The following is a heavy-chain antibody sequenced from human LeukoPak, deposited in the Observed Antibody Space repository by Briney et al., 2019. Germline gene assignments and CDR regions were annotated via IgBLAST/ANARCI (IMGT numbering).Heavy chain of an antibody. D-gene: IGHD3-3*01. CDR3: ARSESSGYYDFWSGYYANWFDP. CDR2: ISAYNGNT. CDR1: GYTFTNYG. J-gene: IGHJ5*02. V-gene: IGHV1-18*01. Sequence: AASVTVSCTASGYTFTNYGISWVRQAPGQGLEWMGWISAYNGNTNYAQKLQGRVTMTTDTPTSTAYMELRSLRSDDTAVYYCARSESSGYYDFWSGYYANWFDPWGQGTLVTVSS.